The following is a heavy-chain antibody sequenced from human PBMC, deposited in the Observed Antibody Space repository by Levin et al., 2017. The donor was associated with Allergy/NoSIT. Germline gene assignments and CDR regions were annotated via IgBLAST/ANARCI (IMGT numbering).Heavy chain of an antibody. V-gene: IGHV4-61*01. J-gene: IGHJ3*02. CDR2: IYYSGST. CDR3: AREDDDAFDI. CDR1: GGSVSSGSYY. Sequence: TLSLTCTVSGGSVSSGSYYWSWIRQPPGKGLEWIGYIYYSGSTNYNPSLKSRVTISVDTSKNQFSLKLSSVTAADTAVYYCAREDDDAFDIWGQGTMVTVSS.